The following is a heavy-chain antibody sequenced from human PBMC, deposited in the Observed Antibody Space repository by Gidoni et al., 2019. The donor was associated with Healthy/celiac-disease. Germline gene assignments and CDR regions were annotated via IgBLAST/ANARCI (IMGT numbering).Heavy chain of an antibody. V-gene: IGHV3-33*01. CDR2: IWYDGSNK. D-gene: IGHD6-19*01. CDR1: GFPFSSYG. Sequence: QVQLVASGGGVVQPGRSLRLSCAASGFPFSSYGMHWVRQAPGKGLEWVAVIWYDGSNKYYADSVKGRFTISRDNSKNTLYLQMNSLRAEDTAVYYCARDLRPYSSGWALDYWGQGTLVTVSS. CDR3: ARDLRPYSSGWALDY. J-gene: IGHJ4*02.